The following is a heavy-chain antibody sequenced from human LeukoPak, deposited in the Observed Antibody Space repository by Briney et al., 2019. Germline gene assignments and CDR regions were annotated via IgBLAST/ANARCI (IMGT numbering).Heavy chain of an antibody. CDR3: ARAPKCTVTICFYYMDV. CDR1: GYSFTGYY. Sequence: GASVKVSCKASGYSFTGYYIHWVRQAPGQGLEWMGWINPNSGGTNYAQKFQGRVTLTRDTSISTAYMELSRLRSDDTAVYYCARAPKCTVTICFYYMDVWGKGTTVTISS. CDR2: INPNSGGT. D-gene: IGHD4-17*01. J-gene: IGHJ6*03. V-gene: IGHV1-2*02.